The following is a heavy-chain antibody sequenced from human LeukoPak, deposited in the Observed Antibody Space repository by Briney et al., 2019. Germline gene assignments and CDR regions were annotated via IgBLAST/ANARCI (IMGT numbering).Heavy chain of an antibody. J-gene: IGHJ4*02. CDR1: GYTFTSYD. D-gene: IGHD3-22*01. V-gene: IGHV1-3*01. CDR2: INAGNGNT. CDR3: AREDYYDSSGYPPGLY. Sequence: ASVKVSCKASGYTFTSYDMHWVRQAPGQRLEWMGWINAGNGNTKYSQKFQGRVTITRDTSASTAYMELSSLRSEDTAVYYCAREDYYDSSGYPPGLYWGQGTLVTVSS.